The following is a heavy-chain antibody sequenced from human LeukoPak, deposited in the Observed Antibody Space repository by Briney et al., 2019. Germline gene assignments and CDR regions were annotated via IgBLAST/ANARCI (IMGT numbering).Heavy chain of an antibody. Sequence: GGSLRLSCAASGFTFSDYYLSWIRQTPGKGLEWVSYISTAGTTIYYADSVKGRFTVSRDNAEKSLYLQMHSPRADDTAVYYCARLDSNTWSDHWGQGTLVTVSS. D-gene: IGHD6-13*01. V-gene: IGHV3-11*01. CDR2: ISTAGTTI. J-gene: IGHJ5*02. CDR1: GFTFSDYY. CDR3: ARLDSNTWSDH.